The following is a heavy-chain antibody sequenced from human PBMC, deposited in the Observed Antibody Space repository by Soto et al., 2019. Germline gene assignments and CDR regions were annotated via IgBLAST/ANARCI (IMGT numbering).Heavy chain of an antibody. V-gene: IGHV3-66*04. Sequence: GVSLRLSCAASGFTVSSNYMSWVRQAPGKGLEWVSVIYSGGSAYYADSVKGRFTISRDNSKNTLYLQMNSLRAEDTAVYYCARHGYSYGGGYFDYWGQGTLVTVSS. J-gene: IGHJ4*02. CDR3: ARHGYSYGGGYFDY. D-gene: IGHD5-18*01. CDR2: IYSGGSA. CDR1: GFTVSSNY.